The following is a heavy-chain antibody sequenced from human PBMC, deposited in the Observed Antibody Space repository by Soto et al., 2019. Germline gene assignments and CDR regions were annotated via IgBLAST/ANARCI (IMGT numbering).Heavy chain of an antibody. CDR2: IYYSGST. CDR1: GGSISSGGYY. J-gene: IGHJ6*03. D-gene: IGHD2-15*01. V-gene: IGHV4-39*01. CDR3: ASTYCSGGSCYSGFFHYYYYYMDV. Sequence: SETLSLTCAVSGGSISSGGYYWGWIRQPPGKGLEWIGSIYYSGSTYYNPSLKSRVTISVDTSKNQFSLKLSSVTAADTAVYYCASTYCSGGSCYSGFFHYYYYYMDVWGKGTTVTVSS.